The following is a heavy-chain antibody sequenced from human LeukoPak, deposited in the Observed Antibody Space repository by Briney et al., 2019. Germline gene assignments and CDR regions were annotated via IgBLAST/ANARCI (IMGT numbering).Heavy chain of an antibody. CDR1: GYTFTSYD. V-gene: IGHV1-8*01. Sequence: GASVKVSCRASGYTFTSYDINWVRQATGQGLEWMGWMNPNSGNTGYAQKFQGRVTMTRNTSISTAYMELSSLRSEDTAVYYCARSSTARLRSFDYWGQGTLVTVSS. D-gene: IGHD5/OR15-5a*01. CDR3: ARSSTARLRSFDY. J-gene: IGHJ4*02. CDR2: MNPNSGNT.